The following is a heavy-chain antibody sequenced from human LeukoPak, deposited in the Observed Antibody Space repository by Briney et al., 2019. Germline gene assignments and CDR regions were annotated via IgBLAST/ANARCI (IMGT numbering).Heavy chain of an antibody. V-gene: IGHV3-30*03. CDR1: GFTFSSYG. CDR2: ISYDGSNK. D-gene: IGHD2-21*02. J-gene: IGHJ3*02. Sequence: GGSLRLSCAASGFTFSSYGMHWVRQAPGKGLEWVAVISYDGSNKYYADSVKGRFTISRDNSKNTLYLQMNSLRAEDTAVYYCARTSRCGGDCYDAFDIWGQGTMVTVSS. CDR3: ARTSRCGGDCYDAFDI.